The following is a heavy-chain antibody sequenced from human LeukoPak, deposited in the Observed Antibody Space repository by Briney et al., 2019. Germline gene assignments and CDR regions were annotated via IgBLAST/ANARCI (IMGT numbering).Heavy chain of an antibody. J-gene: IGHJ1*01. Sequence: GASVKVSCKASGYTFTGYYMHWVRRAPGQGLEWMGWINPNSGGTNYAQKFQGRVTMTRDTSISTAYMELSRLRSDDTAVYYCAREDYYDSSGYYKNKEYFHHWGQGTLVTVSS. CDR3: AREDYYDSSGYYKNKEYFHH. CDR1: GYTFTGYY. CDR2: INPNSGGT. V-gene: IGHV1-2*02. D-gene: IGHD3-22*01.